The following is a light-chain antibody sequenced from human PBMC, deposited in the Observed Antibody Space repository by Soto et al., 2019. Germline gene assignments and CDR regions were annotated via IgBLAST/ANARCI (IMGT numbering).Light chain of an antibody. J-gene: IGKJ2*01. CDR1: QSVLYSSKDKNY. CDR2: WAT. V-gene: IGKV4-1*01. Sequence: DIVMTQSPDSLTVSLGERATVNCKSSQSVLYSSKDKNYLAWYQQKPGQPPRLLIYWATSRDSGVPDRFSGSGSGTDFTLTISSLQPEDVATYYCQRYDSAPYTFGQGTKLEIK. CDR3: QRYDSAPYT.